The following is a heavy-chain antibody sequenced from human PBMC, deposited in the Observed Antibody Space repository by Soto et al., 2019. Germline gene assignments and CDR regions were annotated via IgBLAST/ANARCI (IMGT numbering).Heavy chain of an antibody. CDR1: GGTFSIYT. D-gene: IGHD6-13*01. Sequence: QVQLVQSGSEVKKPGSSVRVSCKASGGTFSIYTISWVRQAPGQGLEWMGRVIPFLDITSYSQRFQGRVTITADKSTTTADMELSSLRSEDTAVYYCARDRDNSNWPNFDSWGQGTLVTVSS. V-gene: IGHV1-69*02. CDR2: VIPFLDIT. CDR3: ARDRDNSNWPNFDS. J-gene: IGHJ4*02.